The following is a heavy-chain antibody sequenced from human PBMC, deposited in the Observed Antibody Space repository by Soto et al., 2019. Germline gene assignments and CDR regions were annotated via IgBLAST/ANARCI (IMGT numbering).Heavy chain of an antibody. CDR2: INYSGST. CDR1: GGSLSGYF. D-gene: IGHD6-6*01. V-gene: IGHV4-34*01. J-gene: IGHJ6*03. CDR3: AREAARPIYYYYYYMDV. Sequence: SETLSLTCAVYGGSLSGYFWSWIRQPPGKGLEWIGKINYSGSTYYNPSLKSRVTISVDTSKNQFSLRLSSVTAADTAVYYCAREAARPIYYYYYYMDVWGKGTTVTVS.